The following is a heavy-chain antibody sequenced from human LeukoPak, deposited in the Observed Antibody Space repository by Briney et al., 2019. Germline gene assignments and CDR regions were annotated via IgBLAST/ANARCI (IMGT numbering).Heavy chain of an antibody. CDR3: ARRDSHYYDSSGYDY. CDR2: IYYSGST. CDR1: GGSISCSSYY. V-gene: IGHV4-39*01. D-gene: IGHD3-22*01. J-gene: IGHJ4*02. Sequence: PSETLSLTCTVSGGSISCSSYYWGWIRQPPGKGLEWIGSIYYSGSTYYNPSLKSRVTISVDTSKNQFSLKLSSVTAADTAVYYCARRDSHYYDSSGYDYWGQGTLVTVSS.